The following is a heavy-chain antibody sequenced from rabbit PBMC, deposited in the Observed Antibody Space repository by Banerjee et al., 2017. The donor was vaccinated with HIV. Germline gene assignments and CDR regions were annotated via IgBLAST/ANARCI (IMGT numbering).Heavy chain of an antibody. J-gene: IGHJ4*01. CDR3: ARDLTGVTGWNFNL. CDR1: GFDFSSGYY. Sequence: QEQLEESGGDLVQPGGSLTLSCKASGFDFSSGYYMSWVRQAPGKGLEWIGCIGTGSGTTYYASWAKGRFTISKTSSTTVTLQMTSLTAADTATYFCARDLTGVTGWNFNLWGPGTLVTVS. V-gene: IGHV1S45*01. CDR2: IGTGSGTT. D-gene: IGHD7-1*01.